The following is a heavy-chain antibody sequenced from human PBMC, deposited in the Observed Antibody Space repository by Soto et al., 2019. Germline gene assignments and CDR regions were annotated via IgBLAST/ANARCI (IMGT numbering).Heavy chain of an antibody. Sequence: SETLSLTCAVYGGSFSGYYWSWIRQPPGKGLECIGEINHSGSTNYNPSLKSRVTISVDTSKNQFSLKLSSVTAAHTAVYYCARARVGAATWWFDAWGQGPLVTVSS. CDR2: INHSGST. CDR1: GGSFSGYY. CDR3: ARARVGAATWWFDA. J-gene: IGHJ5*02. D-gene: IGHD2-15*01. V-gene: IGHV4-34*01.